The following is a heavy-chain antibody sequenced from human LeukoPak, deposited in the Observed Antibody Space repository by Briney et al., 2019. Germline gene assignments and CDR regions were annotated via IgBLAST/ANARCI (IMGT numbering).Heavy chain of an antibody. CDR3: ARGVRYFDWLPPYYFYYMDV. CDR1: GFTVSSNS. V-gene: IGHV3-66*03. J-gene: IGHJ6*03. CDR2: IYSGTI. Sequence: GGSLRLSCTVSGFTVSSNSMSWVRQAPGKGLEWVSFIYSGTIHYSDSVKGRFTISRDNSKNTLYLQMNSLRDEDTAVYYCARGVRYFDWLPPYYFYYMDVWGKGTTVTISS. D-gene: IGHD3-9*01.